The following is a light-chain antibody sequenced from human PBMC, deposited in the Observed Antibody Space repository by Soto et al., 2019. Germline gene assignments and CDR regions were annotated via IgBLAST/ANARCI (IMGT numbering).Light chain of an antibody. CDR1: QSVSSY. Sequence: EIVLTQSPATLSLSPGERATLSCRASQSVSSYLAWYQQKPGQAPRPLLYDPSNRATGIPARFSGSGSGTDFTLTISSLEPEDFAVYYCQRPGTFGQGTKLEIK. CDR2: DPS. J-gene: IGKJ2*01. CDR3: QRPGT. V-gene: IGKV3-11*01.